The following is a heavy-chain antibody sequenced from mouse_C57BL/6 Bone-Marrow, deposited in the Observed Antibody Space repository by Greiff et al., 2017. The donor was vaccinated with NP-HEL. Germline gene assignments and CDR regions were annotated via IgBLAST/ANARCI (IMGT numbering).Heavy chain of an antibody. CDR2: IDPSDSYT. CDR3: ASEAPFFTTVVYFDY. CDR1: GYTFTSYW. Sequence: QVQLQQPGAELVKPGASVKLSCKASGYTFTSYWMQWVKQRPGQGLEWIGEIDPSDSYTNYNQKFKGKATLTVDPSSSTAYMQLSSLTSEDSAVYYCASEAPFFTTVVYFDYWGQGTTLTVSS. V-gene: IGHV1-50*01. D-gene: IGHD1-1*01. J-gene: IGHJ2*01.